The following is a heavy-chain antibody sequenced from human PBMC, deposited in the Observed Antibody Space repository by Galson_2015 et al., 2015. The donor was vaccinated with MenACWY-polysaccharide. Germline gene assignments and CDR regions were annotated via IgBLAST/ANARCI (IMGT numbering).Heavy chain of an antibody. Sequence: SLRLSCAASGFAFSGYSLNWVRQTPGKGLEWVSYISASSSAIYYADSVKGRFTISRDNAKKSLYLQMNSLRVEDTAVYYCARDPHCGAGCSIHDAFDVWGQGTKVTVSS. CDR1: GFAFSGYS. J-gene: IGHJ3*01. V-gene: IGHV3-48*01. CDR3: ARDPHCGAGCSIHDAFDV. D-gene: IGHD2-21*02. CDR2: ISASSSAI.